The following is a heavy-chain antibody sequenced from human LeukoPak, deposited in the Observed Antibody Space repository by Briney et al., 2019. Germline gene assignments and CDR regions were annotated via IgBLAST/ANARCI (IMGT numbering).Heavy chain of an antibody. D-gene: IGHD3-10*01. V-gene: IGHV4-30-4*01. CDR2: IYYSGST. CDR1: GGSISSGDYY. Sequence: SETLSLTCTVSGGSISSGDYYWSWIRQPPGKGLEWIGYIYYSGSTYYNPSLKSRVTISVDTSKNQFSLKLSSVTAADTAVYYCASLYMVRGVMSWFDPWGQGTLVTVSS. CDR3: ASLYMVRGVMSWFDP. J-gene: IGHJ5*02.